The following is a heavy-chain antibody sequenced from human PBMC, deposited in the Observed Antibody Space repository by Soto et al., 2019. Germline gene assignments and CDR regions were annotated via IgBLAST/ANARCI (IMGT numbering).Heavy chain of an antibody. V-gene: IGHV3-30*18. Sequence: GGSLRLSCAASGFTFSSYGMHWVRQAPGKGLEWVAVISYDGSNKYYADSVKGRFTIPRDNSKNTLYLQMNSLRAEDTAVYYCAKDGDCSSTSCLLYYYYYGMDVWGQGTTVTVSS. D-gene: IGHD2-2*01. CDR2: ISYDGSNK. J-gene: IGHJ6*02. CDR3: AKDGDCSSTSCLLYYYYYGMDV. CDR1: GFTFSSYG.